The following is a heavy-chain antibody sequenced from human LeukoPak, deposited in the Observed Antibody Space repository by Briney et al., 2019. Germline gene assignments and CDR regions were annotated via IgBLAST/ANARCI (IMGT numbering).Heavy chain of an antibody. CDR1: GFSFSDYW. CDR3: AREGTKWGSFNLDY. V-gene: IGHV3-7*03. D-gene: IGHD3-16*01. Sequence: PGGSLRLSCAASGFSFSDYWMNWVRQAPGKGLEWVANIKQDGSEKYYVDSVKGRFTISRDNAKNSLYLQMNSLRAEDTAVYCCAREGTKWGSFNLDYWGQGTLVTVSS. CDR2: IKQDGSEK. J-gene: IGHJ4*02.